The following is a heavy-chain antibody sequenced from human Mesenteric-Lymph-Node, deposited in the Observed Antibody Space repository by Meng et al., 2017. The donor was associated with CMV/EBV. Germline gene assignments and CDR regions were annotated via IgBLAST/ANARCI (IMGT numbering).Heavy chain of an antibody. CDR2: IKEDGSEK. V-gene: IGHV3-7*01. CDR1: GFTFSDYY. J-gene: IGHJ4*02. D-gene: IGHD2-2*01. CDR3: ARDRVVFY. Sequence: GESLKISCAASGFTFSDYYMNWVRQAPGKGLEWVANIKEDGSEKYYVDSVKGRFTISRDNAKNSLYLQMNSLRAEDTAVYYCARDRVVFYWGQGTLVTVSS.